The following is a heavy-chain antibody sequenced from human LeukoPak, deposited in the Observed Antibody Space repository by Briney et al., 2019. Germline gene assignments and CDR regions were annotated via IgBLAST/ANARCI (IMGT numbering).Heavy chain of an antibody. Sequence: GGSLRLSCAASGFTFSSYWMSWVRQAPGKGLEWVANIKQDGSEKYYVDSVKGRFTISRDNAKNSLYLQMNSLRAEDTAVYYCARGDDYYGSGEFDYWGQGTLVTVSS. D-gene: IGHD3-10*01. J-gene: IGHJ4*02. CDR2: IKQDGSEK. V-gene: IGHV3-7*03. CDR1: GFTFSSYW. CDR3: ARGDDYYGSGEFDY.